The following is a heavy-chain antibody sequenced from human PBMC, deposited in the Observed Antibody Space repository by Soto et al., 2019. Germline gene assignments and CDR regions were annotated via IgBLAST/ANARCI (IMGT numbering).Heavy chain of an antibody. J-gene: IGHJ4*02. CDR3: ARLTPGGYDPDY. Sequence: SETLSLTCTVSGGSISSYYWSWIRQSPGKGLEWIGYIYYSGSTNYNPSLKSRVTISVDTSKNQFSLKLSSVTAADTAVYYCARLTPGGYDPDYWGQGTLVTVSS. V-gene: IGHV4-59*08. CDR2: IYYSGST. CDR1: GGSISSYY. D-gene: IGHD5-12*01.